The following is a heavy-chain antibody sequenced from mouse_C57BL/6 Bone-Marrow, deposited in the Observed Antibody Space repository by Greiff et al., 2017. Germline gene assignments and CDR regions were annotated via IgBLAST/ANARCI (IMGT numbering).Heavy chain of an antibody. J-gene: IGHJ4*01. V-gene: IGHV6-6*01. CDR2: IRNKANNHAT. CDR3: TPTLVAPHYYAMDY. D-gene: IGHD1-3*01. CDR1: GFTFSDAW. Sequence: EVKLVESGGGLVQPGGSMKLSCAASGFTFSDAWMDWVRQSPEKGLEWVAEIRNKANNHATYYAESVKGRFTISRDDSKSSVYLQMNSLRAEDTGIYYFTPTLVAPHYYAMDYWGQGTSVTVSS.